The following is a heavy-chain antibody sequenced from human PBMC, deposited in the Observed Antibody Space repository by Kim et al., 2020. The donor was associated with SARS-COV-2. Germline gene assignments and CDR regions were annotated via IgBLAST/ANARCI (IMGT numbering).Heavy chain of an antibody. V-gene: IGHV4-34*01. J-gene: IGHJ4*02. CDR3: ARGLRGYCSGGSCYSFDY. D-gene: IGHD2-15*01. CDR2: INHSGST. CDR1: GGSFSGYY. Sequence: SETLSLTCAVYGGSFSGYYWSGIRQPPGKGLEWIGEINHSGSTNYNPSLKSRVTISVDTSKNQFSLKLSSVTAADTAVYYCARGLRGYCSGGSCYSFDYWGQGTLVTVSS.